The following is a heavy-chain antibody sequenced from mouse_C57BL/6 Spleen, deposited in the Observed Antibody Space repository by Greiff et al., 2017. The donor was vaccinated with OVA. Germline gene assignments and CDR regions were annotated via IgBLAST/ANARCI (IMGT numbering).Heavy chain of an antibody. CDR3: AREGSTVVAKGYFDV. CDR2: IYPGDGDT. V-gene: IGHV1-82*01. Sequence: VQRVESGPELVKPGASVKISCKASGYAFSSSWMNWVKQRPGKGLEWIGRIYPGDGDTHYNGKFKGKATLTADKSSSTAYMQLSSLTSEDSAVYFCAREGSTVVAKGYFDVWGTGTTVTVSS. CDR1: GYAFSSSW. D-gene: IGHD1-1*01. J-gene: IGHJ1*03.